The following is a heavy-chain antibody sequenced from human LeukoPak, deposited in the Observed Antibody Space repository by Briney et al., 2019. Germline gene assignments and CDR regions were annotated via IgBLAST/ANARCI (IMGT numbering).Heavy chain of an antibody. V-gene: IGHV3-30*02. J-gene: IGHJ4*02. CDR2: IRYDGSDK. CDR3: ARDGYSYGPTYYFDY. Sequence: GGSLRLSCAASGFIFSNYAMSWVRQAPGKGLEWVAFIRYDGSDKYYADSVKGRFTISRDISKNTLYLQMNSLRAEDTAVYYCARDGYSYGPTYYFDYWGQGTLVTVSS. D-gene: IGHD5-18*01. CDR1: GFIFSNYA.